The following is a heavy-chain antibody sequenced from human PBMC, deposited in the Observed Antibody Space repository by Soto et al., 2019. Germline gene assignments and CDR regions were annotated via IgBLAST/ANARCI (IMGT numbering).Heavy chain of an antibody. CDR3: AKSFFSNSKYYFDY. CDR2: ISGSGGST. CDR1: GGSISSYY. D-gene: IGHD1-7*01. J-gene: IGHJ4*02. V-gene: IGHV3-23*01. Sequence: ETLSLTCTVSGGSISSYYWSWIRQPPGKGLEWVSGISGSGGSTYYADSVKGRFTISRDNSKNTLSLQMNSLRAEDTALYYCAKSFFSNSKYYFDYWGQGTLVTVSS.